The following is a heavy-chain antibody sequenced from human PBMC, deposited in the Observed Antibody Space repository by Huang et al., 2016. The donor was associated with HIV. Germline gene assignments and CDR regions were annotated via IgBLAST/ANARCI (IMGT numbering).Heavy chain of an antibody. CDR3: ARMLVEYYYYMDV. Sequence: QGQLVQSGAEVKKPGASVKVSCKSSGYAFTSYTIGWVRQAPRQGLEWMGWISVYNGNRNYAQKFQGRVTMTIDTSTDTAYMELRGLRSDDTAVYYCARMLVEYYYYMDVWGKGTTVTVSS. CDR2: ISVYNGNR. CDR1: GYAFTSYT. D-gene: IGHD2-8*01. J-gene: IGHJ6*03. V-gene: IGHV1-18*01.